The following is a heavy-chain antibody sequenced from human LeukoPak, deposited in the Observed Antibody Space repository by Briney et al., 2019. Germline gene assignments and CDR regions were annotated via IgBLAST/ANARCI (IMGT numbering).Heavy chain of an antibody. V-gene: IGHV3-23*01. CDR2: ITGDGGGT. CDR3: SKATDLNWTPPPAYFHY. D-gene: IGHD1-20*01. CDR1: GFTFSSYA. J-gene: IGHJ4*02. Sequence: TGGSLRLSCAASGFTFSSYAIIWVRHAPGKGLEWVSAITGDGGGTSYTDSVKGRFTISRDNSKDMVYLEMNSLRAEDTAVYYCSKATDLNWTPPPAYFHYWGQGTLVSVSS.